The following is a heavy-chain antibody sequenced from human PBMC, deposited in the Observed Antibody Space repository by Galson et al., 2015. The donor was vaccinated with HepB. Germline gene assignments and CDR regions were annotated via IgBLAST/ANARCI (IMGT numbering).Heavy chain of an antibody. D-gene: IGHD6-6*01. Sequence: SLRLSCAASGFTFGDYAMSWVRQAPGKGLEWVGFIRSKAYGGTTEYAASVKGRFTISRDDSKSIAYLQMNSLKTEDTAVYYCTDGDYWGQGTLVTVSS. J-gene: IGHJ4*02. CDR3: TDGDY. CDR1: GFTFGDYA. V-gene: IGHV3-49*04. CDR2: IRSKAYGGTT.